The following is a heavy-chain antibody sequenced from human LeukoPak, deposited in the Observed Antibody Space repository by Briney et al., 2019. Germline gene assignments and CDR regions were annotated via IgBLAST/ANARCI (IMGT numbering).Heavy chain of an antibody. Sequence: PSETLSLTCTVSGYSINSGYYWGWVRQPPGKGLEWIGSIYHSGSTYYNPSLKSRVTISVDTSKNQFSLKLSSVTAADTAVYYCARDVHNVINYPTGWFDPWGQGTLVTVSS. CDR3: ARDVHNVINYPTGWFDP. V-gene: IGHV4-38-2*02. D-gene: IGHD1-1*01. CDR1: GYSINSGYY. J-gene: IGHJ5*02. CDR2: IYHSGST.